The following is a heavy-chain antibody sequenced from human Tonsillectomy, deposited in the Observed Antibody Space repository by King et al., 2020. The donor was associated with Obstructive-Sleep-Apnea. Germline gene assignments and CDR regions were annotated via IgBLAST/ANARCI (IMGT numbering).Heavy chain of an antibody. D-gene: IGHD6-13*01. CDR2: IRSKANTYAT. J-gene: IGHJ4*02. CDR3: TRFGGDGGHRIAAASMEGDY. V-gene: IGHV3-73*01. CDR1: GFSFSDSA. Sequence: VQLVESGGGLVQPGGSLKLSCAASGFSFSDSAMHWVRQASGKGLEWVGRIRSKANTYATVYAASVKGRFTISRDDSKNTAYLQMNSLKTEDTAVYYCTRFGGDGGHRIAAASMEGDYWSQGTLVTVSS.